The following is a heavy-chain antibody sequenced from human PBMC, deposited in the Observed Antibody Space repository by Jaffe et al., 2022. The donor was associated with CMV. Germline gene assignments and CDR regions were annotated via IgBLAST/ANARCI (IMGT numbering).Heavy chain of an antibody. V-gene: IGHV3-9*01. CDR2: ISWNSGSI. CDR3: AKDIGYQLLKVAALTYYYYGMDV. D-gene: IGHD2-2*01. J-gene: IGHJ6*02. Sequence: EVQLVESGGGLVQPGRSLRLSCAASGFTFDDYAMHWVRQAPGKGLEWVSGISWNSGSIGYADSVKGRFTISRDNAKNSLYLQMNSLRAEDTALYYCAKDIGYQLLKVAALTYYYYGMDVWGQGTTVTVSS. CDR1: GFTFDDYA.